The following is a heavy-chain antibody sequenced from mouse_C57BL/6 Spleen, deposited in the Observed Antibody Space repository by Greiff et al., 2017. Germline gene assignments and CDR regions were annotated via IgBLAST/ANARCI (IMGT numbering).Heavy chain of an antibody. CDR1: GYAFSSSW. V-gene: IGHV1-82*01. J-gene: IGHJ4*01. CDR2: IYPGDGDT. CDR3: ARGAPYYAMDY. Sequence: VHLVESGPELVKPGASVKISCKASGYAFSSSWMNWVKQRPGKGLEWIGRIYPGDGDTNYNGKFKGKATLTADKSSSTAYMQLSSLTSEDSAVYFCARGAPYYAMDYWGQGTSVTVSS.